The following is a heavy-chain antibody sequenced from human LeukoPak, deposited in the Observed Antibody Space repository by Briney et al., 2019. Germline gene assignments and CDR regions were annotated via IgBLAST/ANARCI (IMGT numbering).Heavy chain of an antibody. V-gene: IGHV3-20*01. CDR1: GFTFDDYG. CDR2: INWNGGST. CDR3: TTEPNGKAVA. J-gene: IGHJ5*02. D-gene: IGHD2-15*01. Sequence: GGSLRLSCAASGFTFDDYGMSWVRQVPGKGLEWVSGINWNGGSTGYADSVKGRFIISRDNAKNSLYLRMNSLRAEDTALYHCTTEPNGKAVAWGQGTLVTVSS.